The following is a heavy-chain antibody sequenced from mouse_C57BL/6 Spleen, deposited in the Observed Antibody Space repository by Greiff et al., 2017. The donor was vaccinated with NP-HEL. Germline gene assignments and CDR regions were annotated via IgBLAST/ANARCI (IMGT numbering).Heavy chain of an antibody. Sequence: EVMLVESGGGLVKPGGSLKLSCAASGFTFSDYGMHWVRQAPETGLEWFAYISSGSSTIYYADTVKGRFTISRDNAKNTLFLQMTSLRSEDTAMYYCARNYGTRYFDYWGQGTTLTVSS. J-gene: IGHJ2*01. D-gene: IGHD1-1*01. CDR1: GFTFSDYG. V-gene: IGHV5-17*01. CDR3: ARNYGTRYFDY. CDR2: ISSGSSTI.